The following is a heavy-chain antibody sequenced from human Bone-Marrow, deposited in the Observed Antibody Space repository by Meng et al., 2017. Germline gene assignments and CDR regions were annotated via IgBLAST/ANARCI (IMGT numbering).Heavy chain of an antibody. CDR2: INSDGSIT. V-gene: IGHV3-74*01. Sequence: GESLKISCATSGFTFSSLWMHWVRQPAGKGLVWVSRINSDGSITTYADSVKGRLTISRDNAKNILYLEMNSLRAEDTAVYYCANLLEGWGQGTLVTVSS. CDR3: ANLLEG. J-gene: IGHJ4*02. CDR1: GFTFSSLW.